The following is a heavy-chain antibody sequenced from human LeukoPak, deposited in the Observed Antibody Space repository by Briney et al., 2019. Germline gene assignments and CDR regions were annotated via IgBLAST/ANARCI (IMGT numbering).Heavy chain of an antibody. D-gene: IGHD3-10*01. CDR1: GFTFSSYS. J-gene: IGHJ6*03. Sequence: GGSLRLSCAASGFTFSSYSMNWVRQAPGKGLEWVSYISSSGRTKYYADSVKGRFTISRDNAKNSLYLQMNSLRAEDTAVYYCARSSITMVRGVIKSTTSWYHYYNMDVWGKGTTVTVSS. CDR3: ARSSITMVRGVIKSTTSWYHYYNMDV. V-gene: IGHV3-48*04. CDR2: ISSSGRTK.